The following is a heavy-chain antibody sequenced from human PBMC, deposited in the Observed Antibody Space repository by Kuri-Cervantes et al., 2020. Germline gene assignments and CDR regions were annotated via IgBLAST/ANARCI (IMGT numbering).Heavy chain of an antibody. CDR2: ISGSGGST. D-gene: IGHD6-19*01. CDR3: AKTSVAGTGGRYFDY. V-gene: IGHV3-23*01. Sequence: GESLKISCAASGFTFSSYAVSWVRQAPGKGLEWVSAISGSGGSTYYADSVKGRFTISRDNSKNTLYLQMNSLRAEDTAVYYCAKTSVAGTGGRYFDYWGQGTLVTVSS. J-gene: IGHJ4*02. CDR1: GFTFSSYA.